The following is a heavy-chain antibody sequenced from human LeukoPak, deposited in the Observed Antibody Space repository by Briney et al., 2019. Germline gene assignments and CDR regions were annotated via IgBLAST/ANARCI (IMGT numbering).Heavy chain of an antibody. CDR3: ARDGKFDDYAY. Sequence: ASVTVSCTASGYTFTSYYMHWVRQAPGQGLEWMGIINPSGGSTSYAQKFQGRVTMTRDTSTSTVYMELSSLRSEDTAVYYCARDGKFDDYAYWGQGTLVTVSS. CDR1: GYTFTSYY. V-gene: IGHV1-46*01. J-gene: IGHJ4*02. CDR2: INPSGGST. D-gene: IGHD3-16*01.